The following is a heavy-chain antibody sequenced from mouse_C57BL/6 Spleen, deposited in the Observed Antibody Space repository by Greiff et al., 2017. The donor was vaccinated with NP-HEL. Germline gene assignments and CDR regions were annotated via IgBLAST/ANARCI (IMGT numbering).Heavy chain of an antibody. CDR1: GYTFTSYT. D-gene: IGHD2-4*01. Sequence: VKLMESGAELARPGASVKMSCKASGYTFTSYTMHWVKQRPGQGLEWIGYINPSSGYTKYNQKFKDKATLTADKSSSTAYMQLSSLTSEDSAVYYCSSYDYDGYFDVWGTGTTVTVSS. J-gene: IGHJ1*03. V-gene: IGHV1-4*01. CDR2: INPSSGYT. CDR3: SSYDYDGYFDV.